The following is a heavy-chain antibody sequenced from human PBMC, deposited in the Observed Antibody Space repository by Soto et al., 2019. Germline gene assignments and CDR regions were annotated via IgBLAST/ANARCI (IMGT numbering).Heavy chain of an antibody. CDR2: INPYNGNT. V-gene: IGHV1-18*01. Sequence: QVQLVQSGAEVKKPGASVKVSCKASGYTFTSYGISWVRQAPGQGLEWMGWINPYNGNTNYAQKLQGRVTMTTDTSTNTAYMELRSRRSDDAAVYYCARDWFGIDYWGQGTLVTVSS. D-gene: IGHD3-16*01. J-gene: IGHJ4*02. CDR1: GYTFTSYG. CDR3: ARDWFGIDY.